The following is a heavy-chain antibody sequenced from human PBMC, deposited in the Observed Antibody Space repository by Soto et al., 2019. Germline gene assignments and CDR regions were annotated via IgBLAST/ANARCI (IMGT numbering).Heavy chain of an antibody. V-gene: IGHV4-39*01. J-gene: IGHJ4*02. CDR2: IYYSGTT. D-gene: IGHD5-12*01. CDR1: GGSISRSSKH. CDR3: ARSPSGYAVYFDY. Sequence: PSETLSLTCTVSGGSISRSSKHWGRIRQPPGKGLEWIGSIYYSGTTYYNPSLKSRVIISVETSKNQFSLKLSSVTAADTAVYYCARSPSGYAVYFDYWGQGTLVTAPQ.